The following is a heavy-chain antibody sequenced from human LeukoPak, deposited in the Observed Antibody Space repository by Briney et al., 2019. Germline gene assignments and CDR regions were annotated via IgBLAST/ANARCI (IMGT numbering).Heavy chain of an antibody. Sequence: SETLSLTCTVSGYSISSGYFWAWIRPPPGKGPEWIGSIHYGANTYYNPSLKSRVTLSVDTSKNQFSLKLSSVTAADTAVYYCARESYQAKYDYWGQGTLVTVSS. V-gene: IGHV4-38-2*02. CDR2: IHYGANT. D-gene: IGHD1-26*01. J-gene: IGHJ4*02. CDR1: GYSISSGYF. CDR3: ARESYQAKYDY.